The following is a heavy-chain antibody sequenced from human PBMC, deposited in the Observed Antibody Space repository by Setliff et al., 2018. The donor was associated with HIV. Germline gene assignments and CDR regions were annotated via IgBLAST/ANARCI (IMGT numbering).Heavy chain of an antibody. V-gene: IGHV1-8*03. D-gene: IGHD2-8*01. CDR3: ARGGTYCTNGVCYTHNWFDP. Sequence: ASVKVSCKASGYTFTSYDINWVRQATGQGLEWMGWMNPNTGNTGYAQKFQGRVSITRSTSINTAYMELSSLKSEDTAVYYCARGGTYCTNGVCYTHNWFDPWGQGTLVTVSS. CDR2: MNPNTGNT. J-gene: IGHJ5*02. CDR1: GYTFTSYD.